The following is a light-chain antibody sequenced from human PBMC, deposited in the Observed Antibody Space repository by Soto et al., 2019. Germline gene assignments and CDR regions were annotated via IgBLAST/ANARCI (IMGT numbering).Light chain of an antibody. CDR2: DGS. CDR3: QHFDSYPLT. CDR1: QGISNF. J-gene: IGKJ5*01. Sequence: AIQLTQSPSSLSASVGDRVTITCRASQGISNFLAWYQQEPGKAPRLLIYDGSSLESGVPSRFSGSGSGTDFTLTISSLQPEDFATYYCQHFDSYPLTFGQGTRLEIK. V-gene: IGKV1-13*02.